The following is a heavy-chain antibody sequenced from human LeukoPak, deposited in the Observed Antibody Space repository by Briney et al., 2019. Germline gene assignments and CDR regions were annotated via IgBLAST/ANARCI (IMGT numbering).Heavy chain of an antibody. CDR1: GFTFSSYW. J-gene: IGHJ4*02. V-gene: IGHV3-74*01. CDR2: INSAGRSS. CDR3: AREHYDSSGGGYFDY. Sequence: GGSLRLSCAASGFTFSSYWMHWVRQAPGKGLVWVSRINSAGRSSNYADSVKGRFTISRDNAKNTLYLQVNSLRAEDTAVYYCAREHYDSSGGGYFDYWGQGTLVTVSS. D-gene: IGHD3-22*01.